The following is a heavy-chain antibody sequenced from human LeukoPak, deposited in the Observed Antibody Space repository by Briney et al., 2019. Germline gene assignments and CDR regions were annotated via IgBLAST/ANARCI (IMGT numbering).Heavy chain of an antibody. CDR1: GFTFDDYA. J-gene: IGHJ6*03. CDR3: AKAYYDFWSGYPPDYYYYMDV. V-gene: IGHV3-43D*03. Sequence: GGSLRLSCAASGFTFDDYAMHWVRQAPGKGLEWVSLISWDGGSTYYADSVKGRFTISRDNSKNSLYLQMNSLRAEDTALYYCAKAYYDFWSGYPPDYYYYMDVWGKGTTVTVSS. CDR2: ISWDGGST. D-gene: IGHD3-3*01.